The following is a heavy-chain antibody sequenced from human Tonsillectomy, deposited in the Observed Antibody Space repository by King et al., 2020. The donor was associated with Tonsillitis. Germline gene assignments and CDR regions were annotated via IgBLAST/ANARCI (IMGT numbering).Heavy chain of an antibody. CDR2: IEQDGNKK. J-gene: IGHJ2*01. CDR1: GFTFSNYC. CDR3: ARCPYSSGWGYWYFDL. Sequence: VQLVESGGGLVQPGGSLRLSCAASGFTFSNYCMSWVRQAPGKGLEWVANIEQDGNKKYYVDSVKGRFTISRDNAKNSLYLQMNSLRAEDTAGYYCARCPYSSGWGYWYFDLWGRGTLVIVSS. D-gene: IGHD6-19*01. V-gene: IGHV3-7*03.